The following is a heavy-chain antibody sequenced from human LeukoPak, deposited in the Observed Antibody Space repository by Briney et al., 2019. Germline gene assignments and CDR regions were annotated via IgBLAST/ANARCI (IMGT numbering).Heavy chain of an antibody. CDR1: GGSFSGYY. D-gene: IGHD2-15*01. CDR3: ARVGGGCSGGSCLIIGSGADY. J-gene: IGHJ4*02. CDR2: INHSGST. Sequence: KPSETLSLTCAVYGGSFSGYYWSWIRQPPGKGLEWIGEINHSGSTNYNPSLKSRVTISVDTSKNQFSLKLSSVTAADTAVYYCARVGGGCSGGSCLIIGSGADYWGQGTLVTVSS. V-gene: IGHV4-34*01.